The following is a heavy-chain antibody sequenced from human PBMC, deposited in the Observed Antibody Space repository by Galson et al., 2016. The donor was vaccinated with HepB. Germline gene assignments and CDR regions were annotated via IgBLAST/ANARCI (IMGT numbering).Heavy chain of an antibody. CDR1: GGSISSHY. CDR2: IYTSGST. Sequence: SETLSLTCTVSGGSISSHYWSWVRQPAGKGLEWIGRIYTSGSTNYNPSLKSRVTMSVDTSKNQFSLKLSSVTAADTAVYYCARAIPYGDWAHYFDYWGQGTLVTVSS. CDR3: ARAIPYGDWAHYFDY. J-gene: IGHJ4*02. V-gene: IGHV4-4*07. D-gene: IGHD4-17*01.